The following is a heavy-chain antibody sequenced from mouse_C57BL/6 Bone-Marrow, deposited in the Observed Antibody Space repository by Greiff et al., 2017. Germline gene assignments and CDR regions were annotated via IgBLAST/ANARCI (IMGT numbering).Heavy chain of an antibody. CDR1: GFTFRSYT. CDR3: SRQVTTVLATKYFDV. J-gene: IGHJ1*03. CDR2: ISGGGGNT. D-gene: IGHD1-1*01. Sequence: EVKLVESGGGLVKPGGSLKLSCAASGFTFRSYTMTWVRQTPEQRLQWVAAISGGGGNTYYPDSVKGRFTISRDNDKNFLYLQMGSLMSEDTALYYCSRQVTTVLATKYFDVWGTGTTVTVSS. V-gene: IGHV5-9*01.